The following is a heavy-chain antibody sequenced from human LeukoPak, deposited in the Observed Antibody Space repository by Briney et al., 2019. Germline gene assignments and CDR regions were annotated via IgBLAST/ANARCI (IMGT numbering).Heavy chain of an antibody. V-gene: IGHV3-21*01. CDR1: GFTFSSYS. D-gene: IGHD6-13*01. CDR2: ISSSSSYI. CDR3: ARAVPAAGTN. Sequence: AGGSLRLSCAASGFTFSSYSMNWVRQAPGKGLEWVSSISSSSSYIYYADSVKGRFTISRDNAKNSLYLQMNSLRAEDTAVYYCARAVPAAGTNWGQGTLVTVSS. J-gene: IGHJ4*02.